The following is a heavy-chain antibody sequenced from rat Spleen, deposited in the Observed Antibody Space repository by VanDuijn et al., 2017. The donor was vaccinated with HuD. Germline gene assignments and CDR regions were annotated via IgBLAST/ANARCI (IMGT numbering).Heavy chain of an antibody. V-gene: IGHV3-1*01. CDR3: TTHEGSLGFVH. J-gene: IGHJ3*01. Sequence: EVQLQESGPGLVKPSQSLSLTCSVTGYSITSNYWGWIRKFPGNKMEWIGHISYSGSTSYNPSLKSRISITRDTSKNQFFLQLNSVTTEDTATYYCTTHEGSLGFVHWGQGTPVIVSS. CDR1: GYSITSNY. D-gene: IGHD1-11*01. CDR2: ISYSGST.